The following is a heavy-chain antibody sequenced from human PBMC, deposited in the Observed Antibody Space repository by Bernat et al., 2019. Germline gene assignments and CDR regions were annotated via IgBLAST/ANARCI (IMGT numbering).Heavy chain of an antibody. CDR1: GFTFSSYA. Sequence: QVQLVESGGGVVQPGRSLRLSCAASGFTFSSYAMHWVRQAPGKGLEWVAVISYDGSNKYYADSVKGRFTISRDNSKNTQYLQMNSLRAEDTAVYYCGGSWHSNWGQGTLVTVTS. D-gene: IGHD6-13*01. J-gene: IGHJ4*02. CDR2: ISYDGSNK. CDR3: GGSWHSN. V-gene: IGHV3-30-3*01.